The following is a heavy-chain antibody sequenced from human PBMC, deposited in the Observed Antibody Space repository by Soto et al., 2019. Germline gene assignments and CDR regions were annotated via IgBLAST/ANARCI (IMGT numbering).Heavy chain of an antibody. D-gene: IGHD2-2*01. J-gene: IGHJ4*02. Sequence: VQLVESGGGLVQPGGSLRLSCAASGFAFSSYWMHWVRQVPGKRLVWVSRIKSDGTSTDYADSVKGRFTISRDNAKNRLYLQMNCLRVEDTAVYYCVRDRSTCKDYWGQGTLVTVSS. CDR2: IKSDGTST. CDR3: VRDRSTCKDY. CDR1: GFAFSSYW. V-gene: IGHV3-74*01.